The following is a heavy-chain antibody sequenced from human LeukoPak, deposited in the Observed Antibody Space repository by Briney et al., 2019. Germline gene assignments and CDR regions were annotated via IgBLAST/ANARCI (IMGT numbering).Heavy chain of an antibody. CDR1: GGSFSGYY. CDR3: AREVSIAAAGYYFDY. J-gene: IGHJ4*02. Sequence: SETLSLTCAVYGGSFSGYYWSWIRQPPGKGLEWIGEINHSGSTNYNPSLKSRVTISVDTSKNQFSLKLSSVTAADTAVYYCAREVSIAAAGYYFDYWGQGTLVTVSS. CDR2: INHSGST. V-gene: IGHV4-34*01. D-gene: IGHD6-13*01.